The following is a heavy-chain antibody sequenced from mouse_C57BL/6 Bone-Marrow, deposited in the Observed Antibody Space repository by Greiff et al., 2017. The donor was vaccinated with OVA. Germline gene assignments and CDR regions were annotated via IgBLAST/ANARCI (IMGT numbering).Heavy chain of an antibody. CDR2: ISYSGST. CDR1: GYSITSDY. Sequence: EVNVVESGPGLAKPSQTLSLTCSVTGYSITSDYWNWIRKFPGNKLEYMGYISYSGSTYYNPSLKSRISITRDTSKNQYYLQLNSVTTEDTATYYCARGYGSSLSYWYFDVWGTGTTVTVSS. J-gene: IGHJ1*03. D-gene: IGHD1-1*01. CDR3: ARGYGSSLSYWYFDV. V-gene: IGHV3-8*01.